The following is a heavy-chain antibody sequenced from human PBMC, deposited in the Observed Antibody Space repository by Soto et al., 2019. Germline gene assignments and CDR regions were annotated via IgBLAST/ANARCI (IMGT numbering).Heavy chain of an antibody. J-gene: IGHJ6*02. CDR1: GYSLTTHW. Sequence: PGESPKTPCKGPGYSLTTHWIGRVRQMPGKGLEWFGIIYPGDSETRHRPSFQGQVTISADKSISTANQQWSSLKATDSARDYCGRHGERECSGGSCRYKGMDVWGQGATVTVSS. CDR3: GRHGERECSGGSCRYKGMDV. CDR2: IYPGDSET. V-gene: IGHV5-51*01. D-gene: IGHD2-15*01.